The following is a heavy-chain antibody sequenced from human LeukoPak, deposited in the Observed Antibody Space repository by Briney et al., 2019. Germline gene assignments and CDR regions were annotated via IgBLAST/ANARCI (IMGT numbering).Heavy chain of an antibody. V-gene: IGHV3-21*01. CDR3: ARDCGYDSYDYFYYYMDV. J-gene: IGHJ6*03. CDR1: GFTFSNAW. CDR2: ISSNGNYI. Sequence: GGSLGLSCAASGFTFSNAWMTWVRQAPGKGLEWVSSISSNGNYIFYADSLKGRFTISRDNAKNSLYLQMNSLRAEDTAVYYCARDCGYDSYDYFYYYMDVWGKGTTVTVSS. D-gene: IGHD5-12*01.